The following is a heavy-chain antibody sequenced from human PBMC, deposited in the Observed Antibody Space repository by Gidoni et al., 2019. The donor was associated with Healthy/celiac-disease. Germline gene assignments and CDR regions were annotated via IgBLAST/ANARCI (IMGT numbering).Heavy chain of an antibody. Sequence: EVQLVESGVCLVTPGGSLRLSCAASGFALSSYSMNWVRQAPGKGLGWVSSISSSSSYIYYADTVKDTFTISRDNAKDSLYQQMKGQRAEETGVYYGARGGGGGTTSWFDPWGQGTLVTVSS. CDR2: ISSSSSYI. J-gene: IGHJ5*02. V-gene: IGHV3-21*01. CDR1: GFALSSYS. D-gene: IGHD4-17*01. CDR3: ARGGGGGTTSWFDP.